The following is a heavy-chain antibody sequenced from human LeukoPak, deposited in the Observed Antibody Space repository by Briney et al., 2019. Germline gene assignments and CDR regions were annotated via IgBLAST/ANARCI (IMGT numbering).Heavy chain of an antibody. J-gene: IGHJ3*02. CDR3: ATCGLRSYDAFDI. CDR1: GGSISSDDFY. V-gene: IGHV4-30-4*01. D-gene: IGHD3-10*01. CDR2: IFSSGST. Sequence: SETLSLTCTVSGGSISSDDFYWSWIRQPPGKGLEWIGYIFSSGSTHYNPSLKSRVTISVDTSKNQFSLKLSSVTAADTAVHYCATCGLRSYDAFDIWGQGTMVTVSS.